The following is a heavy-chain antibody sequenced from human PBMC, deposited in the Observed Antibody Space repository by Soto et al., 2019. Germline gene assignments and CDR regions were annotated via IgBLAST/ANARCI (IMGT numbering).Heavy chain of an antibody. CDR1: GFTFSSYW. Sequence: EVQLVESGGGLVQPGGSLRLSCAASGFTFSSYWMSWVRQAPGKGLEWVANIKQDGSEKYYVDSVKGRFTISRDNAKNSLYLQMNSLRAEDTAVYYCAREGLHLGELSLPFRFDYWGQGTLVTVSS. V-gene: IGHV3-7*01. CDR3: AREGLHLGELSLPFRFDY. J-gene: IGHJ4*02. D-gene: IGHD3-16*02. CDR2: IKQDGSEK.